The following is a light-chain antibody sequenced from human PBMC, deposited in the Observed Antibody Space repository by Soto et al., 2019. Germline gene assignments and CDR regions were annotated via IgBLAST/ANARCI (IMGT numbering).Light chain of an antibody. V-gene: IGKV1-5*01. CDR2: DVS. Sequence: DIQLTQSPSTVSASVGDGVRLTCRASQDVERWQAWYQQKPGKAPKLLLYDVSTWERGVPSRFRGSGSGADFTFTISRLQPEDIATYYCQQYENLPTFGQGTRLEIK. CDR3: QQYENLPT. CDR1: QDVERW. J-gene: IGKJ5*01.